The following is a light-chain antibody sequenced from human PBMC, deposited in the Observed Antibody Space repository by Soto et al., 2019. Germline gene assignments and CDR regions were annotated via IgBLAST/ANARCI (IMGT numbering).Light chain of an antibody. CDR1: SSDVGGYDY. J-gene: IGLJ2*01. V-gene: IGLV2-8*01. CDR3: SSYASSNILL. Sequence: QSALTQPPSASGSPGQSVTISCTGTSSDVGGYDYVSWYQHHPGKAPKLMIFEVSKRLSGVPDRFSGSKSGNTASLTVSGLQAEDEADYYCSSYASSNILLFGGGTKLTVL. CDR2: EVS.